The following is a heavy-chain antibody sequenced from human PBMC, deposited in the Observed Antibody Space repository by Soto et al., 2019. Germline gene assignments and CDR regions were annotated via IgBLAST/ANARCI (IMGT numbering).Heavy chain of an antibody. J-gene: IGHJ4*02. CDR3: ARESEDLTSNFDY. Sequence: GASVKVSCKASGYTFTSYGISWVRQAPGQGLEWMGWISAYNGNTNYAQKLQGRVTMTTDTSTSTAYMEMNSLRAEDTAVYYCARESEDLTSNFDYWGQGTLVTVSS. CDR1: GYTFTSYG. V-gene: IGHV1-18*04. CDR2: ISAYNGNT.